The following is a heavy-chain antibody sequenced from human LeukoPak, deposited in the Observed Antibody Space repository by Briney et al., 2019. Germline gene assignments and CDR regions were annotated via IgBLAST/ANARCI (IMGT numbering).Heavy chain of an antibody. D-gene: IGHD3-10*01. Sequence: SETLSLTCIVSGYSISNGHYWGWIRQPPGKGLEWIGRIYHSGSTYYNPSLKSRVVISVDTSKNQFSLKLNSVTAADTAVYYCARSLEDCGSGFDYWGQGTLVTVSS. J-gene: IGHJ4*02. CDR1: GYSISNGHY. V-gene: IGHV4-38-2*02. CDR2: IYHSGST. CDR3: ARSLEDCGSGFDY.